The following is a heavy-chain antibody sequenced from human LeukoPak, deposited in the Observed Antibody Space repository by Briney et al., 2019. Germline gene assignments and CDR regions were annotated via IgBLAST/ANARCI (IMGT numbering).Heavy chain of an antibody. V-gene: IGHV3-23*01. CDR2: ISGSGGNT. J-gene: IGHJ4*02. Sequence: GGSLRLSCAASGFTFSDYFMSWVRQAPGKGLEWVSAISGSGGNTNYADSVKGRFTISRDNSKNTLYLQMNSLRAEDTAVYYCAKEVGTNRNYWGQGTLVTVSS. D-gene: IGHD2-8*01. CDR3: AKEVGTNRNY. CDR1: GFTFSDYF.